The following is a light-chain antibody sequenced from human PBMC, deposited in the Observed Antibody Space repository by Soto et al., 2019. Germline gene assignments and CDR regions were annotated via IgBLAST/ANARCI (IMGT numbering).Light chain of an antibody. V-gene: IGKV3-20*01. CDR1: QTITNNY. CDR2: GAS. J-gene: IGKJ1*01. Sequence: EIVLTQSPGTLSLSPGDRATLSCRASQTITNNYLAWYQHKPGQAPRLLIYGASIRATGIPDRFSGSGSGTDFTLTVSRLEPEDFAVYYCQQYGKSPRTFGQGTKVDIK. CDR3: QQYGKSPRT.